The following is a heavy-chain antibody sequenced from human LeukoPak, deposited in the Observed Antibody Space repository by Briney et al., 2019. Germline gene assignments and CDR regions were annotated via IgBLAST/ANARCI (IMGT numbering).Heavy chain of an antibody. CDR3: ARVTYYDSSGYCSYFDY. V-gene: IGHV4-39*07. CDR1: GGSISSSSYY. CDR2: IYYSGST. D-gene: IGHD3-22*01. Sequence: SETLSLTCTVSGGSISSSSYYWGWIRQPPGKGLEWIGSIYYSGSTYYNPSLKSRVTISVDTSKNQFSLKLSSVTAADTAVYYCARVTYYDSSGYCSYFDYWGQGTLVTVSS. J-gene: IGHJ4*02.